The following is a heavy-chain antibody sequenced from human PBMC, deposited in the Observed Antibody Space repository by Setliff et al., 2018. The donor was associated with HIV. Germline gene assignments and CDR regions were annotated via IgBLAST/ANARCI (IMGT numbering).Heavy chain of an antibody. D-gene: IGHD4-17*01. CDR1: GFSIDDYA. V-gene: IGHV3-49*03. CDR3: TRDTLSRCFDY. Sequence: PGGSLRLSCTASGFSIDDYAMNWFRQAPGRGLEWVGLVRGIAYGGTTEYAASVRGRFTISRDDSKNIAYLQMNSLKAEDTAVYYCTRDTLSRCFDYWGQGTLVTVSS. CDR2: VRGIAYGGTT. J-gene: IGHJ4*02.